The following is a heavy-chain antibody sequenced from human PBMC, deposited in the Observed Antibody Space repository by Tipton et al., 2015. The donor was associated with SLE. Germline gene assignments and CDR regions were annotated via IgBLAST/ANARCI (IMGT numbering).Heavy chain of an antibody. CDR2: ISYDGSTK. Sequence: SLRLSCRASGFTFSTYGMHWVRQAPGRGLEVVAVISYDGSTKYYADSVKGRFTISRDNSKNTLYLQMNSLRAEDTAVYYCARKGGYTSDVKYYYMDVGGKGTTVTVSS. CDR1: GFTFSTYG. D-gene: IGHD1-1*01. V-gene: IGHV3-30*19. J-gene: IGHJ6*03. CDR3: ARKGGYTSDVKYYYMDV.